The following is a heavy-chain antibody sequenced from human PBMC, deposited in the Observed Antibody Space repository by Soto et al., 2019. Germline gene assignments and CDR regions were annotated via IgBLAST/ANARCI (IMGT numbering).Heavy chain of an antibody. CDR1: GFTFSSYS. Sequence: GGSLRLSCAASGFTFSSYSMNWVRQAPGKGLEWVSYISSSSSTIYYADSVKGRFTISRDNAKNSLYLQMNSLRAEDTAVYYCARDKTTIFGVVIIYFDYWGQGTLVTVSS. J-gene: IGHJ4*02. CDR2: ISSSSSTI. D-gene: IGHD3-3*01. V-gene: IGHV3-48*01. CDR3: ARDKTTIFGVVIIYFDY.